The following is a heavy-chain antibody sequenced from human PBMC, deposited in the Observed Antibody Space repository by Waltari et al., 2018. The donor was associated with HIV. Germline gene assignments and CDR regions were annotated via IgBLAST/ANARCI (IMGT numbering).Heavy chain of an antibody. CDR2: IAASYPNT. V-gene: IGHV3-23*01. CDR3: ARIYVSGAFDI. Sequence: EAQLLESGGGLVQPGGSLRVSCVGSGFTVSNYAMIWVRQAPGKGLEWVSAIAASYPNTYYSDSVRGRFTVSKDNSENSLHLQMNSLRAEDTALYYCARIYVSGAFDIWGQGTVVTVSS. J-gene: IGHJ3*02. D-gene: IGHD3-10*01. CDR1: GFTVSNYA.